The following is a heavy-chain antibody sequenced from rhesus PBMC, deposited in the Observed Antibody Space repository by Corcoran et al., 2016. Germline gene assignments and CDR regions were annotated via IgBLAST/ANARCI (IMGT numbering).Heavy chain of an antibody. D-gene: IGHD6-25*01. Sequence: QVQLQESGPALVKPSETLSLTCAVSGGSFTTYWWTWIRQSPGKGLEWIGEVNGNTGYSTYNASLKSRVTILKDASTNQFSLALSSVTAADTAVYYCAKYGGGSWTPVFDYWGQGVLVTVSS. CDR2: VNGNTGYS. CDR3: AKYGGGSWTPVFDY. CDR1: GGSFTTYW. J-gene: IGHJ4*01. V-gene: IGHV4-80*01.